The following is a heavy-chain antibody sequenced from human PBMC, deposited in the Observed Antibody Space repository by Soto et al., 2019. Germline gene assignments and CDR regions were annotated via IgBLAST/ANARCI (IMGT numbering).Heavy chain of an antibody. CDR1: GFTFSSYA. CDR3: AKAGSTMIVVVTGDWFDP. V-gene: IGHV3-23*01. CDR2: ISGSGGST. Sequence: GGSLRLSCAASGFTFSSYAMSWVRQAPGKGLEWVSAISGSGGSTYYADSVKGRFTISRDNSKNTLYLQMNSLRAEDTAVYYCAKAGSTMIVVVTGDWFDPWGQGTLVTVSS. D-gene: IGHD3-22*01. J-gene: IGHJ5*02.